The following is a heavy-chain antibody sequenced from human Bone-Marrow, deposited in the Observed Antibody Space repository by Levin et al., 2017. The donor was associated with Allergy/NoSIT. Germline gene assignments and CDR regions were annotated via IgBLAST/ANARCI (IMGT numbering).Heavy chain of an antibody. J-gene: IGHJ4*02. CDR2: IKQDGSEK. CDR1: GFTFTTFW. V-gene: IGHV3-7*04. D-gene: IGHD3-10*01. Sequence: PGESLKISCTASGFTFTTFWMSWVRQAPGKGLEWVANIKQDGSEKYYADSVKGRFTVSRDNAKNSVCLQMSSLRAEDTAVYYCARSSGGYFDSWGQGTLVTVSS. CDR3: ARSSGGYFDS.